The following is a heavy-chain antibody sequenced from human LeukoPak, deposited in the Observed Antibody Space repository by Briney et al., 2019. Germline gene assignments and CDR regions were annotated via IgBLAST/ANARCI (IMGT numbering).Heavy chain of an antibody. J-gene: IGHJ4*02. V-gene: IGHV4-34*01. CDR3: ASQAVAGTPFDY. CDR2: INHSGST. Sequence: PSETLSLTCAVYGGSFSGYYWSWIRQPPGKGLEWIGEINHSGSTNYNPSLKSRVTISVDTSKNQISLKLSSVTAADTAVYYCASQAVAGTPFDYWGQGTLVTVSS. CDR1: GGSFSGYY. D-gene: IGHD6-19*01.